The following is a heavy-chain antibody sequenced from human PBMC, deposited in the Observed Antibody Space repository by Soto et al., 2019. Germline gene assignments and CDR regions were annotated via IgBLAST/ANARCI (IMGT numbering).Heavy chain of an antibody. CDR2: IKSKTDGGTT. V-gene: IGHV3-15*07. Sequence: GGSLRLSCAASGFTFSNAWMNWVRQAPGKGLEWVGRIKSKTDGGTTDYAAPVKGRFTISRDDSKNTLYLQMNSLKTEDTAVYYCTTDFSSSWYAFDYWGQGTLVTVSS. J-gene: IGHJ4*02. CDR1: GFTFSNAW. CDR3: TTDFSSSWYAFDY. D-gene: IGHD6-13*01.